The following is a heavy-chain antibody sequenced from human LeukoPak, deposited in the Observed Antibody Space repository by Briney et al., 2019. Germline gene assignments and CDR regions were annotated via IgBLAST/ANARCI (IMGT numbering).Heavy chain of an antibody. J-gene: IGHJ4*02. V-gene: IGHV3-23*01. D-gene: IGHD6-19*01. CDR1: GFTFSSYA. CDR3: AKAQQWLVRGAYFDY. Sequence: GGSLRLSCAASGFTFSSYAMSWVRQAPGKGLEWVSATSGSGGSTYYADSVKGRFTISRDNSKNTLYLQMNSPRAEDTAVYYCAKAQQWLVRGAYFDYWGQGTLVTVSS. CDR2: TSGSGGST.